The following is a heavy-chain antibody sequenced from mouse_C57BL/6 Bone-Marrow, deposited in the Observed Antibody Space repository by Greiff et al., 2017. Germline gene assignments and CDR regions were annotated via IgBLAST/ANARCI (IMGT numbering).Heavy chain of an antibody. D-gene: IGHD1-1*01. CDR2: IHPNSGST. CDR1: GYTFTSSW. CDR3: ARPFSYGIHFDY. V-gene: IGHV1-64*01. Sequence: QVQLQQPGAELVKPGASVKLSCKASGYTFTSSWMHWVKQRPGQGLEWIGMIHPNSGSTNYNEKFKSKATLTVDKSSSTAYMQLSSLTSEDSAVYYCARPFSYGIHFDYWGQGTTLTVSS. J-gene: IGHJ2*01.